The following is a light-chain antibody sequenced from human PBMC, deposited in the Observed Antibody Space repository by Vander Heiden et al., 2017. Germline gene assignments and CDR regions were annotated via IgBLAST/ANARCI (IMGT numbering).Light chain of an antibody. V-gene: IGKV1-9*01. CDR2: AAS. J-gene: IGKJ1*01. CDR3: QQVNSYPWT. Sequence: DIQLTQSPSFRSASVGDRVTITCRARQAISSYLAWYQQKPGKAPKVLIYAASTLQSGVPSRFSGSGSATDFTLTISSLQSEDLATYYCQQVNSYPWTFGQGTKVEIK. CDR1: QAISSY.